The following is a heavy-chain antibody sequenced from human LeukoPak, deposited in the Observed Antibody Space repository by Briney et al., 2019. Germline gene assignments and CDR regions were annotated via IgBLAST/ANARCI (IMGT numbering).Heavy chain of an antibody. CDR2: IKQDGSEK. V-gene: IGHV3-7*01. Sequence: GGSLRLSCAASGFTFSNHWMSWVRQAPGEGVGWGASIKQDGSEKQYVGSVRGRFTISRDNANNLLDLQMNSLTAEDKAVYYCAKDIHNIHSDYWGQGTLVTVSS. J-gene: IGHJ4*02. D-gene: IGHD1-14*01. CDR1: GFTFSNHW. CDR3: AKDIHNIHSDY.